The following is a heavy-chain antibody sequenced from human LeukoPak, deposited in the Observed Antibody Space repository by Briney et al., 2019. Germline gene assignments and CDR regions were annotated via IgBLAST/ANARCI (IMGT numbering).Heavy chain of an antibody. CDR2: IYSGGST. CDR3: ARDSKMTTVTSTYYYYGMDV. Sequence: GGSLRLSCAASGFTFSNAWMSWVRQAPGKGLEWVSVIYSGGSTYYADSVKGRFTISRDNSKNTLYLQMNSLRAEDTAVYYCARDSKMTTVTSTYYYYGMDVWGQGTTVTVSS. D-gene: IGHD4-17*01. CDR1: GFTFSNAW. V-gene: IGHV3-66*01. J-gene: IGHJ6*02.